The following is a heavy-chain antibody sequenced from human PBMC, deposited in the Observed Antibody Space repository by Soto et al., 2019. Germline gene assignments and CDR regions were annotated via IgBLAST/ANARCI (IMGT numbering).Heavy chain of an antibody. CDR2: ISYDGSNK. Sequence: GGSLRLSCAASGFTFSSYGMHWVRQAPGKGLEWVAVISYDGSNKYYADSVKGRFTISRDNSKNTLYLQMNSRRPEDTAVYYCARHGGVLEWLPTRWGAFDIWGQGTMVTVSS. D-gene: IGHD3-3*01. CDR3: ARHGGVLEWLPTRWGAFDI. V-gene: IGHV3-30*03. J-gene: IGHJ3*02. CDR1: GFTFSSYG.